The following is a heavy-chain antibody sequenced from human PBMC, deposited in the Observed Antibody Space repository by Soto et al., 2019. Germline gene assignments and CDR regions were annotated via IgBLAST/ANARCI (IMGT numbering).Heavy chain of an antibody. Sequence: PSQTLSLTCAISGDSVSSNSAAWNWIRQSPSRGLEWLGRTYYRSKWYNDYAVSVKSRITINPDTSKNQFSLQLNSVTPEDTAVYYCARVVEVVPAAEGAYNWFDPWGQGTLVTVSS. CDR2: TYYRSKWYN. V-gene: IGHV6-1*01. J-gene: IGHJ5*02. CDR1: GDSVSSNSAA. D-gene: IGHD2-2*01. CDR3: ARVVEVVPAAEGAYNWFDP.